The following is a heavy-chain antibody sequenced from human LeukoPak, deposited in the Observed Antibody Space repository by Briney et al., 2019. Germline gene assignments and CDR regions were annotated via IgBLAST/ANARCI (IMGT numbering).Heavy chain of an antibody. D-gene: IGHD3-3*01. V-gene: IGHV1-8*01. J-gene: IGHJ6*03. CDR3: ARGPTYDLWSGDSYSYHYMDV. CDR1: GYTFTNYD. CDR2: MNPNSGNT. Sequence: GASVKVSCKASGYTFTNYDINWVRQATGQGLEWMGWMNPNSGNTGSAQKFQGRVMMTRDISISTAYMELSSLRSEDTAVYYCARGPTYDLWSGDSYSYHYMDVWGKGTTVAVSS.